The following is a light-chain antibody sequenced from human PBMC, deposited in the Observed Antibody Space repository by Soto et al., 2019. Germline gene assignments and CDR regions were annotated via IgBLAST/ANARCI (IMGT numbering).Light chain of an antibody. CDR1: QSVSSSY. J-gene: IGKJ5*01. CDR2: GAS. CDR3: QQYGSSPIT. V-gene: IGKV3-20*01. Sequence: EIVLTQSPGTLSLSPGERATLSCRASQSVSSSYLAWYQQQPGQAPRLLIYGASSRATGIPDRFSGSGSGTDFTLTSRRLEPEDFAVYYCQQYGSSPITFGQGTRLEIK.